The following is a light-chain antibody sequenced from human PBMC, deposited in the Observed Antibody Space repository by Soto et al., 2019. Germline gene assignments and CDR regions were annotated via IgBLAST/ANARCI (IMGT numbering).Light chain of an antibody. CDR3: NSYVGSNNDV. Sequence: QSALTHPSSASGSPGQSVTTSFTGPPGDITDNKYVSWFQQHPGKAPTLLIYEINKRPSGVPHRFSGSKSGNSASLTVSGLQADDEADYYCNSYVGSNNDVFGTGTKVTVL. CDR1: PGDITDNKY. CDR2: EIN. J-gene: IGLJ1*01. V-gene: IGLV2-8*01.